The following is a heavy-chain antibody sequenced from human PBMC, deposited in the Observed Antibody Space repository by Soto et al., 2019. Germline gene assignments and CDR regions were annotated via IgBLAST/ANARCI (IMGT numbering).Heavy chain of an antibody. Sequence: QVHLVQSGAEVKKPGASVKVSCKGSGYGFTTYGITWVRQAPGQGLEWMAWISAHTGNTNYAQKLQGRVTVTRDTSTSTASMELRSLRSADTAVYYCARGRYGDYWGQGALVTVSS. J-gene: IGHJ4*02. CDR3: ARGRYGDY. D-gene: IGHD1-1*01. CDR2: ISAHTGNT. V-gene: IGHV1-18*01. CDR1: GYGFTTYG.